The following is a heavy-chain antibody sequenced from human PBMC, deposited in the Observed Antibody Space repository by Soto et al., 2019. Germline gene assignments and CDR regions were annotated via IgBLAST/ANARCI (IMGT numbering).Heavy chain of an antibody. CDR2: ISYDGSNK. V-gene: IGHV3-30*18. Sequence: GGSLRLSCAASGFTFSSYGMHWVRQAPGKGLEWVAVISYDGSNKYYADSVKGRFTISRNNSKNTLYLQMNSLRAEDTAVYYCAKDRGGEGGATHYYYYGMDVWGQGTTVTVSS. D-gene: IGHD1-26*01. CDR1: GFTFSSYG. CDR3: AKDRGGEGGATHYYYYGMDV. J-gene: IGHJ6*02.